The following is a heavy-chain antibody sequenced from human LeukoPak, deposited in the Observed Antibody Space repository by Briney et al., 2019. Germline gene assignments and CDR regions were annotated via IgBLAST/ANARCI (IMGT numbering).Heavy chain of an antibody. D-gene: IGHD6-19*01. J-gene: IGHJ4*02. CDR2: IYTSGST. CDR3: ARSGGWSEYFDY. V-gene: IGHV4-61*02. Sequence: SESRSPTSPVAGASLTTGSYYWSWIRHPAWKGLEWIWRIYTSGSTNYNPSLKSRVTISVDTSKNQFSLKLSSVTAADTAVYYCARSGGWSEYFDYWGQGTLVTVSS. CDR1: GASLTTGSYY.